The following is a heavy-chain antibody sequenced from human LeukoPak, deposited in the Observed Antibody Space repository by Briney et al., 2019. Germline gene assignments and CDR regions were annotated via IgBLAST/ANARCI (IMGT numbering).Heavy chain of an antibody. CDR1: GGTFSSYA. CDR3: AKAGARGAVAGTWIFGY. Sequence: SVKVSCKASGGTFSSYAISWVRQAPGQGLEWMGGIIPIFGTANYAQKFQGRVTITADESTSTAYMELSSLRSEDTAVYFCAKAGARGAVAGTWIFGYWGQGTLVTVSS. CDR2: IIPIFGTA. D-gene: IGHD6-19*01. V-gene: IGHV1-69*13. J-gene: IGHJ4*02.